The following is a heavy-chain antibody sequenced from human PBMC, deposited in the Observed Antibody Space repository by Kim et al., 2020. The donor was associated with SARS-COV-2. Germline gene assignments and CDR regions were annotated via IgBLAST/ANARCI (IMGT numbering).Heavy chain of an antibody. J-gene: IGHJ3*02. CDR1: GFTVSSNY. D-gene: IGHD6-19*01. CDR3: ARDPWGVAGWGGAFDI. CDR2: IYSGGST. V-gene: IGHV3-53*01. Sequence: GGSLRLSCAASGFTVSSNYMSWVRQAPGKGLEWVSVIYSGGSTYYADSVKGRFTISRDNSKNTLYLQMNSLRAEDTAVYYCARDPWGVAGWGGAFDIWGQGTMVTVSS.